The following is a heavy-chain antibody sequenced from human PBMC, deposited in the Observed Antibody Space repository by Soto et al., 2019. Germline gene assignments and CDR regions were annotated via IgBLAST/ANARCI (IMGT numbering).Heavy chain of an antibody. CDR3: APRVNLSGSWEVGWFDP. D-gene: IGHD1-26*01. CDR2: IYWDNDR. Sequence: QITLKESGPTLVEPTQTLTLTCSFSGFSLTNSGVGVGWLRQVPGKALECLGIIYWDNDRRYNPSLKTRLTITEDTSKNQIVLTMAYMGTVDTGPYYCAPRVNLSGSWEVGWFDPWGQGTPVTVS. J-gene: IGHJ5*02. CDR1: GFSLTNSGVG. V-gene: IGHV2-5*02.